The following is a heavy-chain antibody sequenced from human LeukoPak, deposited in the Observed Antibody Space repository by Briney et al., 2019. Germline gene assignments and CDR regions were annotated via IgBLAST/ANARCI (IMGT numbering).Heavy chain of an antibody. CDR2: INNYNGDR. Sequence: ASVKVSCKASGYTFSSYGISWMRQAPGQGLEWMGWINNYNGDRNSSQKFQGRVTMTTDTSTSTAYMELRSLRSDDTAVYYCARCYLRRPFDYWGQGTLVTVSS. CDR3: ARCYLRRPFDY. D-gene: IGHD4/OR15-4a*01. V-gene: IGHV1-18*01. CDR1: GYTFSSYG. J-gene: IGHJ4*02.